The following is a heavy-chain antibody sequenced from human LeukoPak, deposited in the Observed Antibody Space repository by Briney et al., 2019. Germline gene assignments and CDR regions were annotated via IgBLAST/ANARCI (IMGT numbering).Heavy chain of an antibody. D-gene: IGHD6-19*01. Sequence: GGSLRLSCAAPGFTFIDYDMHWVRQVIGKGLEWVSAIGIRGDTHYSGSVKGRFTISRENAESSLYLQMNSLRAEDTAVYYCARGGVQVSGIDEFDYWGQGTLVTVSS. CDR2: IGIRGDT. CDR3: ARGGVQVSGIDEFDY. V-gene: IGHV3-13*01. J-gene: IGHJ4*02. CDR1: GFTFIDYD.